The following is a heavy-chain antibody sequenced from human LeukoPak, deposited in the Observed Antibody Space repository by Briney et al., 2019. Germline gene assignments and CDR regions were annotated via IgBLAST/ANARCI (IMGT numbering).Heavy chain of an antibody. CDR1: XFTFTSSA. Sequence: GASVKVSCKASXFTFTSSARQWVRQARGQRLEWIGWIVVGGGNTNYAQKFQERVTITRDMSTSTAYMELSSLRSEDTAVYYCAAGGGGSLLFDYWGQGTLVTVSS. CDR2: IVVGGGNT. CDR3: AAGGGGSLLFDY. J-gene: IGHJ4*02. D-gene: IGHD2-15*01. V-gene: IGHV1-58*02.